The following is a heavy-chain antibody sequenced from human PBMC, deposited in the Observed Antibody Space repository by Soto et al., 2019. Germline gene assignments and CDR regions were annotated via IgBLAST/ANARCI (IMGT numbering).Heavy chain of an antibody. J-gene: IGHJ4*02. D-gene: IGHD3-3*01. V-gene: IGHV3-23*01. CDR3: AKDNPPSYNFCSDYFAY. Sequence: PGGSLRLSCAASGFTFSSYTMRWVRQAPGKGLEWVSAISGSGGSTYYADSVKGRFTISRDNSKNTLYLQMNSLRAEDTAVYYCAKDNPPSYNFCSDYFAYWDKGTRVTVSS. CDR1: GFTFSSYT. CDR2: ISGSGGST.